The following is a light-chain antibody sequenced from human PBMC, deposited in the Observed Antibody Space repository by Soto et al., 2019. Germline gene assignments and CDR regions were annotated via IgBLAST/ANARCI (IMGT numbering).Light chain of an antibody. Sequence: QSVLTQPPSASGTPGQRVTTSCSGSDFNIGNNYVHWYQLVPGTAPKLLIQRNDQRPSGVPDRFSGSKSGTSASLAISGLRSEDEADYYCAAWDNSLSAWVFGGGTKLTVL. CDR3: AAWDNSLSAWV. J-gene: IGLJ3*02. CDR2: RND. V-gene: IGLV1-47*01. CDR1: DFNIGNNY.